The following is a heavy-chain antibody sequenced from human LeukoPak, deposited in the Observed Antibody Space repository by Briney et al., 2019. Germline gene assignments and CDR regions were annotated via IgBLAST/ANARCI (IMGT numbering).Heavy chain of an antibody. CDR3: ARQDSSGWY. D-gene: IGHD6-19*01. CDR2: MYHSGST. V-gene: IGHV4-59*01. CDR1: GGSITIYY. J-gene: IGHJ4*02. Sequence: SETLSLTCTVSGGSITIYYCSWIRQPPGKGLEWIGSMYHSGSTNYNPSLKSRVTISVDTSKTQLSLKLTSVTAADTAVYYCARQDSSGWYWGQGTLVTVSS.